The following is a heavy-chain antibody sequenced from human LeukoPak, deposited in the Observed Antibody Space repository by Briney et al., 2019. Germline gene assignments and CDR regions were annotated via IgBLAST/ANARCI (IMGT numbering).Heavy chain of an antibody. V-gene: IGHV4-31*03. CDR3: ARDASGGILDAFDI. Sequence: SETLSLTCTVSGGSISSSNYYWGWIRQPPGKGLEWIGYIYYSGSTYYNPSLKSRVTISVDTSKNQFSLKLSSVTAADTAVYYCARDASGGILDAFDIWGQGTMSPSLQ. J-gene: IGHJ3*02. D-gene: IGHD3-10*01. CDR1: GGSISSSNYY. CDR2: IYYSGST.